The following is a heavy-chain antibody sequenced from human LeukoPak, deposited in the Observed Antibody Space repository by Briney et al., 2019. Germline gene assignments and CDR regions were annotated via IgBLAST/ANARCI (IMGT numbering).Heavy chain of an antibody. CDR2: ISAYNGNT. CDR1: GGTFSSYA. Sequence: ASVKVSCKASGGTFSSYAISWVRQAPGQGLEWMGWISAYNGNTNYAQKLQGRVTMTTDTSTSTAYMELRSLRSDDTAVYYCARTPNRAYNWFDPWGQGTLVTVSS. V-gene: IGHV1-18*01. J-gene: IGHJ5*02. CDR3: ARTPNRAYNWFDP. D-gene: IGHD1-14*01.